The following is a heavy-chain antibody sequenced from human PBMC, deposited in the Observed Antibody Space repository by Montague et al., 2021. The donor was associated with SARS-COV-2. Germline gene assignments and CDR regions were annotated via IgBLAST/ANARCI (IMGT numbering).Heavy chain of an antibody. J-gene: IGHJ3*02. Sequence: TDYAVSVKSRITISPDTSKNQFSLHLNSVTPEDTAVYYCARGWNYAFDIWSQGTMVTGSS. CDR2: T. D-gene: IGHD1-7*01. V-gene: IGHV6-1*01. CDR3: ARGWNYAFDI.